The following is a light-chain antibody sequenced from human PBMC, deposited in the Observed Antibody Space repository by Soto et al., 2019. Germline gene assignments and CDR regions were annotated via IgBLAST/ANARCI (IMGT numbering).Light chain of an antibody. CDR3: QQYDSSLWT. CDR1: QSVSGNN. V-gene: IGKV3-20*01. Sequence: EIVLTQSPGTLSLSPGERATLSCRASQSVSGNNLVWYQQKPGQAPRLLIYGVSSRATAIPDRFSGSGSGTDFTLTISRLEPDDFAVYYCQQYDSSLWTFGQGTKVEIK. J-gene: IGKJ1*01. CDR2: GVS.